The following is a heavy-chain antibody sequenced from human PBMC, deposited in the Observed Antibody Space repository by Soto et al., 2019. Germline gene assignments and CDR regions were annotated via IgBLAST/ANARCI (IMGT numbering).Heavy chain of an antibody. CDR1: GFTCSSYG. V-gene: IGHV3-30*18. J-gene: IGHJ6*03. CDR2: ISYDGSNK. CDR3: AKDSLITIFGVVIPDDYYYMDV. D-gene: IGHD3-3*01. Sequence: PGGSLRLSCAASGFTCSSYGMHWVRQAPGKGLEWVAVISYDGSNKYYADSVKGRFTISRDNSKNTLYLQMNSLRAEDTAVYYCAKDSLITIFGVVIPDDYYYMDVWGKGTTVTVSS.